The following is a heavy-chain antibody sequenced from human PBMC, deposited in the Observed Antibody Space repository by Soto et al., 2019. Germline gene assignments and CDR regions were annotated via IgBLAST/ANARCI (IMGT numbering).Heavy chain of an antibody. V-gene: IGHV4-31*03. D-gene: IGHD2-2*01. CDR3: ARALSTGLHWDFEY. J-gene: IGHJ4*02. CDR1: GGSISSGGYY. CDR2: IYYSGST. Sequence: KTSETLSLTCTVSGGSISSGGYYWSWIRQHPGKGLEWIGYIYYSGSTYYNPSLKSRVTISVDTSKNQFSLKLSSVSAADTAVYYCARALSTGLHWDFEYWGQGTLVTVSS.